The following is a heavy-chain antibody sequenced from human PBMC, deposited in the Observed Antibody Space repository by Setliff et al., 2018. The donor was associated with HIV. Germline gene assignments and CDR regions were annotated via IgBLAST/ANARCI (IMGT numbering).Heavy chain of an antibody. CDR1: GFTFNKYA. V-gene: IGHV3-23*01. J-gene: IGHJ6*03. D-gene: IGHD4-17*01. CDR3: ARGPTTVTNSYYYYMDV. CDR2: TSGTGGSP. Sequence: GGSLRLSCAASGFTFNKYAMGWVRQAPGKGLEWVSITSGTGGSPFYADSVKGRFTITRDNDRNSLYLQMNGLRAEDTAVYYCARGPTTVTNSYYYYMDVWGKGTTVTVSS.